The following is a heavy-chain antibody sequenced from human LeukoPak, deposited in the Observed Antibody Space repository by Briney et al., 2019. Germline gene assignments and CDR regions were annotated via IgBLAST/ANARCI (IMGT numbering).Heavy chain of an antibody. V-gene: IGHV4-30-4*01. J-gene: IGHJ3*02. Sequence: SQTLSLTCTVSGGSISSGDYYWSWIRQPPGQGLEWIGYIYYSGSTYYNPSLKSRVTISVDTSKNQFSLKLSSATAADTAVYYCAREGSLIFGVVTPYAFDIWGQGTMVTVSS. CDR2: IYYSGST. D-gene: IGHD3-3*01. CDR3: AREGSLIFGVVTPYAFDI. CDR1: GGSISSGDYY.